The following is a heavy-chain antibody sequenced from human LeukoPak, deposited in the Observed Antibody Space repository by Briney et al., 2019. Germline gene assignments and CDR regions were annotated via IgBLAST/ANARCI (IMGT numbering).Heavy chain of an antibody. Sequence: GGSLRLSCAASRFTFSSYAMSWVGQAPGKGLEWVSAISGSGDSTYYADSVKGRFTISRDNSKNTLYLQMNSLRAEDTAVYYCAKDCYYYDSSGQGGYFDYWGQGTLVTVSS. CDR2: ISGSGDST. V-gene: IGHV3-23*01. D-gene: IGHD3-22*01. CDR1: RFTFSSYA. J-gene: IGHJ4*02. CDR3: AKDCYYYDSSGQGGYFDY.